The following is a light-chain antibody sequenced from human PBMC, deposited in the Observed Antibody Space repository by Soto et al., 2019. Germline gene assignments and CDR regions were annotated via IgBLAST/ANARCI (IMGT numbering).Light chain of an antibody. CDR3: QQYGSSPWT. Sequence: IALTHAPGTLSFSPGERATLSCRAIHSVSGNFLGCYQQKPGQPPRLLLSGASNRATGIPHRFSGSGSGTDFTLTTSRLEPEDFAVYYCQQYGSSPWTFGQGTKVDIK. V-gene: IGKV3-20*01. CDR1: HSVSGNF. CDR2: GAS. J-gene: IGKJ1*01.